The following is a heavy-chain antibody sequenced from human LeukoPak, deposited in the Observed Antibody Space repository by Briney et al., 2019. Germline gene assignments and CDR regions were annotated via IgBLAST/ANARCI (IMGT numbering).Heavy chain of an antibody. CDR2: IYYSGST. CDR1: GGSISSGGYY. D-gene: IGHD1-26*01. J-gene: IGHJ6*04. Sequence: SQTLSLTCTVSGGSISSGGYYWSWIRQPPGKGLEWIGYIYYSGSTNYNPSLKSRVTISVDTSKNQFSLNLSSVTAADTAVYYCARDLGAGDMDVWGKGTTVTVSS. V-gene: IGHV4-61*08. CDR3: ARDLGAGDMDV.